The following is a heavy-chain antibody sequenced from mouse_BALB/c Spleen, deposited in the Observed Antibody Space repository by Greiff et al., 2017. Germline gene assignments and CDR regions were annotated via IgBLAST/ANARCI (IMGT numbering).Heavy chain of an antibody. CDR2: INPSNGGT. Sequence: QVQLQQPGAELVKPGASVKLSCKASGYTFTSYYMYWVKQRPGQGLAWIGGINPSNGGTNFNEKFKSKATLTVDKSSSTAYMQLSILTSEDSAVYYCTRSFYYGSPPFAYWGQGTLVTVSA. CDR3: TRSFYYGSPPFAY. V-gene: IGHV1S81*02. CDR1: GYTFTSYY. D-gene: IGHD2-1*01. J-gene: IGHJ3*01.